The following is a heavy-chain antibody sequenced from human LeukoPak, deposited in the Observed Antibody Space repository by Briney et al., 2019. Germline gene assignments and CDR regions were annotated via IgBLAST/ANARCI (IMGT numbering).Heavy chain of an antibody. CDR1: GGSISSYY. CDR2: IYYSGST. CDR3: ARDSRPDSSGWYVNYYYGMDV. J-gene: IGHJ6*02. V-gene: IGHV4-59*01. Sequence: SETLSLTCTVSGGSISSYYWSWIRQPPGKGLEWIGYIYYSGSTNYNPSLKSRVTISVDTSKNQFSLKLSSVTAADTAVYYCARDSRPDSSGWYVNYYYGMDVWGQGTTVTVSS. D-gene: IGHD6-19*01.